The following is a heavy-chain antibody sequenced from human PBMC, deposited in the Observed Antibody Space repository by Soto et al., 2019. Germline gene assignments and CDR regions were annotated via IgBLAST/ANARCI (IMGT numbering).Heavy chain of an antibody. CDR3: ASAYSSGWYPPYYYYYGMDV. D-gene: IGHD6-19*01. CDR1: GFTFSSYS. CDR2: ISSSSSYI. J-gene: IGHJ6*02. V-gene: IGHV3-21*01. Sequence: EGSLRLSCAASGFTFSSYSMNWVRQAPGKGLEWVSSISSSSSYIYYADSVKGRFTISRDNAKNSLYLQMNSLRAEDTAVYYCASAYSSGWYPPYYYYYGMDVWGQGTTVTVSS.